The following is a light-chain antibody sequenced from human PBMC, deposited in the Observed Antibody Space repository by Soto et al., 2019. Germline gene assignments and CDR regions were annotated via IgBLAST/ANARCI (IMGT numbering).Light chain of an antibody. CDR3: QQYNNWPLT. V-gene: IGKV3D-15*01. CDR1: QSVSIN. CDR2: GAS. Sequence: EIVMTQSPATLSVSPGERATLSCRASQSVSINLAWYHQKPGQAPRLLIYGASTRATGIPARFSGSGSGTEFSLTISSLQSEDFAMYYCQQYNNWPLTFGGGTRVDVK. J-gene: IGKJ4*01.